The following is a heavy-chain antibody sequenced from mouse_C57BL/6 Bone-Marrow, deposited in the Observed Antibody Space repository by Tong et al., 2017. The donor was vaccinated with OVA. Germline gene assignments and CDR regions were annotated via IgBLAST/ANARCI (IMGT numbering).Heavy chain of an antibody. J-gene: IGHJ1*03. D-gene: IGHD1-1*01. V-gene: IGHV3-8*01. CDR3: ASHYGSSYVGYFDV. CDR1: GYSNTSDY. Sequence: EVQLQESGPGLAKPSQTLSLTCSVTGYSNTSDYWNWIRKFPGNKLEYMGYISYSGSTYYNPSLKSRISITRDTSKNQYYLQLNSVTTEDTATYYCASHYGSSYVGYFDVWGTGTTVTVSS. CDR2: ISYSGST.